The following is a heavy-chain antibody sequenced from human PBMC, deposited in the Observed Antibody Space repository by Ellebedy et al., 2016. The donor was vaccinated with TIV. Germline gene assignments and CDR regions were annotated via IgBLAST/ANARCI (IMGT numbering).Heavy chain of an antibody. CDR3: VRGWFSGHLDY. CDR2: ISGSGGST. Sequence: GGSLRLSXAASGFTFSSYAMSWVRQAPGKGLEWVSTISGSGGSTYYADSVKGRFTISRDNSKNALYLQMTSLRVEDTAIYYCVRGWFSGHLDYWGQGTLVAVSS. D-gene: IGHD3-10*01. J-gene: IGHJ4*02. CDR1: GFTFSSYA. V-gene: IGHV3-23*01.